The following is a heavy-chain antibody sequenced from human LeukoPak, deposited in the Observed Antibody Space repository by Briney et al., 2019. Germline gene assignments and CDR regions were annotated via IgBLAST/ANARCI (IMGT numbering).Heavy chain of an antibody. CDR2: INHSGST. J-gene: IGHJ4*02. V-gene: IGHV4-34*01. D-gene: IGHD6-13*01. CDR3: ARFDSSSWYYFDY. Sequence: GSLRLSCAASGFTFSSYWMSWVRQPPGKGLEWIGEINHSGSTNYNPSLKSRVTISVDTSKNQFSLKLSSVTAADTAVYYCARFDSSSWYYFDYWGQGTLVTVSS. CDR1: GFTFSSYW.